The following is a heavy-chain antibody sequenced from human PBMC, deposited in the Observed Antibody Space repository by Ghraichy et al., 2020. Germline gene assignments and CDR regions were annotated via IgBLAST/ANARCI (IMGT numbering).Heavy chain of an antibody. CDR3: AKPPPREYVAAPGTYYYALDV. CDR2: ISGSGGST. Sequence: GESLRLSCAASGFTFSSYAMSWVRQAPGKGLEWVSAISGSGGSTNYADSLKGRFTISRDNSKNTLYLQMNSLRAEDTAVYYCAKPPPREYVAAPGTYYYALDVWGQGTTVTVSS. CDR1: GFTFSSYA. J-gene: IGHJ6*02. D-gene: IGHD6-13*01. V-gene: IGHV3-23*01.